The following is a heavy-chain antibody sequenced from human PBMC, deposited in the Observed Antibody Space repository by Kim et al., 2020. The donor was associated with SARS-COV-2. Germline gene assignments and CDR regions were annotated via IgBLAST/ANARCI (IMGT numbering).Heavy chain of an antibody. Sequence: YADSVKGRFTIARDKSKNTLYLQINSLRAEDTAVDYCTNNGWDLYYFDYWGQGTLVTVSS. J-gene: IGHJ4*02. V-gene: IGHV3-30*02. D-gene: IGHD6-19*01. CDR3: TNNGWDLYYFDY.